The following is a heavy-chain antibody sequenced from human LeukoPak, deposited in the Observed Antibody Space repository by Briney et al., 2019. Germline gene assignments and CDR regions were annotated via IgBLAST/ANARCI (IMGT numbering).Heavy chain of an antibody. Sequence: ASVKVSCKASGYTFTGYYMHWVRQAPGQGLEWMGWMNPNSGNTGYAQKFQGRVTMTRNTSISTAYMELSSLRSEDTAVYYCARAPRSTSRSQVYYYGMDVWGQGTTVTVSS. CDR2: MNPNSGNT. CDR1: GYTFTGYY. CDR3: ARAPRSTSRSQVYYYGMDV. J-gene: IGHJ6*02. V-gene: IGHV1-8*02. D-gene: IGHD2-2*01.